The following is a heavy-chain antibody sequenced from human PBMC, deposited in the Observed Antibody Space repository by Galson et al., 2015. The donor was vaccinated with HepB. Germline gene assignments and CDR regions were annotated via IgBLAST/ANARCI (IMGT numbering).Heavy chain of an antibody. CDR1: GFTFSSYW. CDR3: ARVSGCSGGSCYYYYYYGMDV. V-gene: IGHV3-7*03. D-gene: IGHD2-15*01. Sequence: SLRLSCAASGFTFSSYWMSWVRQAPGKGLEWVANIKQDGSEKYYVDSVKGRFTISRDNAKNSLYLQMNSLRAEDTAVYYCARVSGCSGGSCYYYYYYGMDVWGQGTTVTVSS. CDR2: IKQDGSEK. J-gene: IGHJ6*02.